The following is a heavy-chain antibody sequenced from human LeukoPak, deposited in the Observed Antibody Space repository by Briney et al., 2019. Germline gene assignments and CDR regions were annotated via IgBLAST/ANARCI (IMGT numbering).Heavy chain of an antibody. D-gene: IGHD3-22*01. J-gene: IGHJ4*02. CDR1: GYSFTSYW. CDR2: IYPGDSDT. CDR3: ARMVTRYYDSSGYGY. Sequence: GESLKISCKGSGYSFTSYWIGWVRKMPGKGLEGMGIIYPGDSDTRYSPSFQGQVTISADKSISTAYLQWSSLKASDTAMYYCARMVTRYYDSSGYGYWGQGTLVTVSS. V-gene: IGHV5-51*01.